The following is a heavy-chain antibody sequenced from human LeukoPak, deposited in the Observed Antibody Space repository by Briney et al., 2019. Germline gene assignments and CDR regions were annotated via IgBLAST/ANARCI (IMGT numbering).Heavy chain of an antibody. D-gene: IGHD3/OR15-3a*01. CDR1: GFTFSSYT. CDR3: AWGLGLDY. V-gene: IGHV3-21*06. Sequence: GGSLRLSCAASGFTFSSYTMNWVRQAPGRGLEWVSSISSSGSNIYYADSMKGRFTISRDNAKNSLYLQMNSLRDEDTAVYYCAWGLGLDYWGQGTLVTVSS. CDR2: ISSSGSNI. J-gene: IGHJ4*02.